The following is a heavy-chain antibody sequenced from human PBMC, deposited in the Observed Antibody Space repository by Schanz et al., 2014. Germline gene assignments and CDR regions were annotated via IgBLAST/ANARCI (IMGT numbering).Heavy chain of an antibody. Sequence: EVQLVESGGGLVQPGRSLRLSCAASGFTFDDYAMHWVRQAPGKGLEWVSGISWNSGSIGYADSVKGRFTISRDDAKNSLYLQMNSLRAEDTALYYCAKDRQNRVNRVGYYYGMDVWGQGTTVNVSS. V-gene: IGHV3-9*01. CDR3: AKDRQNRVNRVGYYYGMDV. D-gene: IGHD3-16*01. CDR1: GFTFDDYA. J-gene: IGHJ6*02. CDR2: ISWNSGSI.